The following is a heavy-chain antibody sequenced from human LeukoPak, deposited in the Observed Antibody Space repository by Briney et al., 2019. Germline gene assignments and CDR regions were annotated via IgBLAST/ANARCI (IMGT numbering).Heavy chain of an antibody. D-gene: IGHD1-7*01. Sequence: GGSLRLSCAASGFTFSSYAMTWVRQAPGKGLEWVSTISGSGGSTYYTDSVKGRFTISRDNSKNTLYLQMNSLRAEDTAVYYCAKDWNYGYFDCWGQGILVTVSS. CDR1: GFTFSSYA. CDR2: ISGSGGST. J-gene: IGHJ4*02. CDR3: AKDWNYGYFDC. V-gene: IGHV3-23*01.